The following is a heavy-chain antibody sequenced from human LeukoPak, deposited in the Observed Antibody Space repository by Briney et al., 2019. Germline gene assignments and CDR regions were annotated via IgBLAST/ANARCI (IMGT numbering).Heavy chain of an antibody. J-gene: IGHJ5*02. V-gene: IGHV1-8*01. D-gene: IGHD3-10*01. CDR3: ARGYNSKLFHYYGSGSYRFDP. CDR1: GYTFTSYD. Sequence: GAAVTLCCKCSGYTFTSYDMNWGRQGTAPGLEWMGWMNTKRGNRGYAQKFQGRVTMTRNTSISTAYMELSSLRSEDTAVYYCARGYNSKLFHYYGSGSYRFDPWGQGTLVTVSS. CDR2: MNTKRGNR.